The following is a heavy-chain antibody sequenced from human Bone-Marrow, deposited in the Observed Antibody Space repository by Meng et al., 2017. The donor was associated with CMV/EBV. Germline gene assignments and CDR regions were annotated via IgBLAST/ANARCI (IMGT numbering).Heavy chain of an antibody. CDR2: ISGGSTYI. Sequence: GESLKISCAASGFTLSYYSMNWIRQAPGKGLEWVSSISGGSTYIYYVDSVKGRFTISRDNAKNSLHLRMNSLRAEDTAVYYCARGSPDYEYYYYGMDVWGQGTTVTV. J-gene: IGHJ6*02. D-gene: IGHD4-17*01. CDR1: GFTLSYYS. CDR3: ARGSPDYEYYYYGMDV. V-gene: IGHV3-21*01.